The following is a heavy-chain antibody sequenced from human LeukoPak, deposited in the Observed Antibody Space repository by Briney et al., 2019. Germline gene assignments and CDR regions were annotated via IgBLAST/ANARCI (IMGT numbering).Heavy chain of an antibody. CDR2: ISSSSTI. V-gene: IGHV3-69-1*01. J-gene: IGHJ4*02. D-gene: IGHD1-26*01. CDR3: AREVTTTLDY. Sequence: GGSLRLSCAASGFTFSDYYMSWIRQAPGKGLEWVSYISSSSTIYYADSVKGRFTISRDNAKNSLYLQMNSLRAEDTAVYYCAREVTTTLDYWGQGTLVTVSS. CDR1: GFTFSDYY.